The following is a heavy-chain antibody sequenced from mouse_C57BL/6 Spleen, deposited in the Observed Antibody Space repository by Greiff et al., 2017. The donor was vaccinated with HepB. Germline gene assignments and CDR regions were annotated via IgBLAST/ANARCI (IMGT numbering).Heavy chain of an antibody. Sequence: QVQLQQPGAELVKPGASVKLSCKASGYTFTSYWMQWVKQRPGQGLEWIGEIDPSDSYTNYNQKFKGKATLTVDTSSSTAYMQLSSLTSEDSAVYYCARGGIKGVWRYFDVWGTGTTVTVSS. CDR1: GYTFTSYW. J-gene: IGHJ1*03. D-gene: IGHD2-10*02. CDR2: IDPSDSYT. CDR3: ARGGIKGVWRYFDV. V-gene: IGHV1-50*01.